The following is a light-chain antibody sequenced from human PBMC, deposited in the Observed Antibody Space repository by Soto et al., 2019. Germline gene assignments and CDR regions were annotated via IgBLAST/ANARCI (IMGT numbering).Light chain of an antibody. CDR3: QKYSSVPV. CDR1: QGISNY. CDR2: AAS. J-gene: IGKJ3*01. V-gene: IGKV1-27*01. Sequence: DIQMTQSPSSRSASVGDRVTITCRASQGISNYVAWYQQKPGKPPKLLIYAASTLQSGVPSRFSGSGSGTGFTLTINSLQPEDVATYSCQKYSSVPVFGPGTKVDIK.